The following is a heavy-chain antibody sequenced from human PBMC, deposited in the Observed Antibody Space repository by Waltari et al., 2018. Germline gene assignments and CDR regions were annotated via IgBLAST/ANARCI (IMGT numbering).Heavy chain of an antibody. V-gene: IGHV3-9*01. CDR2: ISWNSGSI. Sequence: EVQLVESGGGLVQPGRSLRLSCAASGFTFDDYAMHWVRQAPGKGLEWVSGISWNSGSIGYADSVKGRFTIARDNAKNSLYLQMNSLRAEDTAVYYCARDRLSEFLDYWGQGTLVTVSS. CDR3: ARDRLSEFLDY. J-gene: IGHJ4*02. D-gene: IGHD2-21*01. CDR1: GFTFDDYA.